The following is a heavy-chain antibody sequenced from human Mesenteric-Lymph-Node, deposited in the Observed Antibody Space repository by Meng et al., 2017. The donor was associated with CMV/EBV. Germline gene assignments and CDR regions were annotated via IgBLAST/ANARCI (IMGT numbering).Heavy chain of an antibody. J-gene: IGHJ4*02. V-gene: IGHV3-53*01. Sequence: GESLKISCAASGFSFTYAWMSWVRQAPGKGLEWVSSISRGSDTYYADSVKGRFTVSRDNSKNTLYLQMNSLRVEDTAVYYCVRSDRCGGDCYDRPFDFWGQGSLVTVSS. CDR1: GFSFTYAW. D-gene: IGHD2-21*01. CDR3: VRSDRCGGDCYDRPFDF. CDR2: ISRGSDT.